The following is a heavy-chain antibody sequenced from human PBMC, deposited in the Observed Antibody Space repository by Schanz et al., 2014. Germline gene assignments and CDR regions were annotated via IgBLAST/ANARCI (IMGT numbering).Heavy chain of an antibody. V-gene: IGHV3-30*03. Sequence: QVQLVESGGGVVQPGRSLRLSCAASGFTFSAYGMHWVRQAPAKGLEWVAVVGDTGTTKFYADSVKGRLTVSRDNSENTVYLEFHSLRSEDTALYYCAREAKWGQWYFDLWGRGSLVTVSS. CDR3: AREAKWGQWYFDL. J-gene: IGHJ2*01. CDR2: VGDTGTTK. D-gene: IGHD1-26*01. CDR1: GFTFSAYG.